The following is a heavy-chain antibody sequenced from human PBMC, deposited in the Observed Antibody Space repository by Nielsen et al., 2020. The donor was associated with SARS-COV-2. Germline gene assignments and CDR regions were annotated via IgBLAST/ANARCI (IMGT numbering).Heavy chain of an antibody. Sequence: GESLKISCAASGFTFSSYWMSWVRQAPGKGLEWVANIKQDGSGKYYVDSVKGRFTISRDNAKNSLYLQMNSLRAEDTAVYYCARDLSPNYYGDYDYWGQGTLVTVSS. CDR2: IKQDGSGK. D-gene: IGHD4-17*01. J-gene: IGHJ4*02. CDR1: GFTFSSYW. CDR3: ARDLSPNYYGDYDY. V-gene: IGHV3-7*01.